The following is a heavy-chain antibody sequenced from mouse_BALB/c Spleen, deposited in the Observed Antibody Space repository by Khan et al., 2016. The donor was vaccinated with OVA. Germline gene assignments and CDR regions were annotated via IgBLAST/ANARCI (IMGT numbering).Heavy chain of an antibody. V-gene: IGHV5-9-3*01. CDR3: ARAPVYYEDDYFAY. J-gene: IGHJ2*01. CDR1: GFTFRNYA. CDR2: ISSDGSET. D-gene: IGHD2-4*01. Sequence: EVELVESGGGLVKPGGSLKFSCAASGFTFRNYAMSWVRQTPEKRLEWVGTISSDGSETTYPDSVKGRFTISRETAKNPLYLQMNSLRTEDTSMYYCARAPVYYEDDYFAYWGQGTPLTVSS.